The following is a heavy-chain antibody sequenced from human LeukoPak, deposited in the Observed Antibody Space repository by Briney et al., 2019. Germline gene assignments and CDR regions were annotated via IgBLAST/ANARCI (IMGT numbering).Heavy chain of an antibody. CDR3: ASYDFWSGYQSTMDV. V-gene: IGHV3-23*01. CDR2: ISASAGNI. D-gene: IGHD3-3*01. J-gene: IGHJ6*02. Sequence: GGSLRLSCAASGFMFRSSSMSWVRQVPGKGLEWVSTISASAGNIYYADSVKGRFTISRDNSKNTLYLQMNSLRAEDTAVYYCASYDFWSGYQSTMDVWGQGTTVTVSS. CDR1: GFMFRSSS.